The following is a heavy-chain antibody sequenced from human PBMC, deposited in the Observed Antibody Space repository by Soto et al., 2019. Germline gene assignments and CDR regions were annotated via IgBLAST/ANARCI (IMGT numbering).Heavy chain of an antibody. J-gene: IGHJ3*02. V-gene: IGHV5-51*01. D-gene: IGHD2-2*01. CDR3: ARHLLKLGSTSPDDPFHI. CDR2: IYPGDSDT. Sequence: GESLKISCKGSGYSFSNYWIAWVRQMPRKGLEWMGIIYPGDSDTRYSPPFQGQVTMSVDKSISTAYLQWSSLKASDTATYYCARHLLKLGSTSPDDPFHIWGQGTMVTVSS. CDR1: GYSFSNYW.